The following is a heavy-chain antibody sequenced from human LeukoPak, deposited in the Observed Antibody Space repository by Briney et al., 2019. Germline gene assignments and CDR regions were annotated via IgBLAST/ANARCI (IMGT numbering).Heavy chain of an antibody. CDR2: IFHSGDT. J-gene: IGHJ3*02. V-gene: IGHV4-38-2*02. Sequence: SETLSLTCTVSDYSFSSGYYWGWIRQPPGKGLEWIGSIFHSGDTYYNPSLKSRLSMSVDTSENQFSLRLSSATAADTAVYYCAGTYSLYDAFDIWGQGTMVTVSS. CDR1: DYSFSSGYY. D-gene: IGHD6-13*01. CDR3: AGTYSLYDAFDI.